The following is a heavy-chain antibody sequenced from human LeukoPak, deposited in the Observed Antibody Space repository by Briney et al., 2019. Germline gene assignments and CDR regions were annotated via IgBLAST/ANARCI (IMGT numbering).Heavy chain of an antibody. CDR1: GFTFSSYA. CDR3: YGDPTLSFDP. CDR2: ISGSGEST. J-gene: IGHJ5*02. Sequence: QTGGSLRLSCAASGFTFSSYAMSWVRQAPGKGLEWVSRISGSGESTYYADSVKGRFTISRDNSKNTLYLQMSSLRAEDTAVYYSYGDPTLSFDPWGQGTLVTVSS. V-gene: IGHV3-23*01. D-gene: IGHD4-17*01.